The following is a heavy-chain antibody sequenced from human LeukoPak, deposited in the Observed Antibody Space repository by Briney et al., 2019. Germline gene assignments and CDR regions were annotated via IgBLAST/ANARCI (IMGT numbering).Heavy chain of an antibody. V-gene: IGHV3-7*01. CDR2: INQDGGAK. D-gene: IGHD1-14*01. CDR3: ARAGTTGSVDY. Sequence: PGGSLRLSCAASGFTFSSYGMSWVRQAPGKGLEWVANINQDGGAKYYVDSMKGRFTISRDNDKNSLYLQMNSLSADDTAVYYCARAGTTGSVDYWGQGSLVTVSS. J-gene: IGHJ4*02. CDR1: GFTFSSYG.